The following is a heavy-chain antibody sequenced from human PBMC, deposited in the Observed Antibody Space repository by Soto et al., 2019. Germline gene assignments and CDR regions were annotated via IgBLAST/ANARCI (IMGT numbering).Heavy chain of an antibody. V-gene: IGHV1-46*01. CDR3: ATMQDVLRYFGPAY. CDR1: GYTFTSYY. D-gene: IGHD3-9*01. CDR2: INPSGGST. J-gene: IGHJ4*02. Sequence: ASVKVSCKASGYTFTSYYMHWVRQAPGQGLEWMGIINPSGGSTSYAQKFQGRVTISRDNAKNTLYLQVNGLRAEDTAVYYCATMQDVLRYFGPAYWGQGTLVTVSS.